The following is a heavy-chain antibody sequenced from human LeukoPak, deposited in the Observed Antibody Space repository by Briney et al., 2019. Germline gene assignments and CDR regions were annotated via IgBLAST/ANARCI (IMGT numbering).Heavy chain of an antibody. J-gene: IGHJ5*02. CDR1: GGSISSGGYY. CDR3: ASRHCSSTSCYDSPWFDP. V-gene: IGHV4-31*03. D-gene: IGHD2-2*01. Sequence: PSETLSLACTVSGGSISSGGYYWSWIRQHPGKGLEWIGYIYYSGSTYYNPSLKSRVTISVDTSKNQFSLKLSSVTAADTAVYYCASRHCSSTSCYDSPWFDPWGQGTLVTASS. CDR2: IYYSGST.